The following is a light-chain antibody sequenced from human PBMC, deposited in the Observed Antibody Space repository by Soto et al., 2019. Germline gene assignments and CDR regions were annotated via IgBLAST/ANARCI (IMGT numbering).Light chain of an antibody. CDR1: SSDVGTYNL. V-gene: IGLV2-23*02. Sequence: QSALTQPASVSGSPGQSITISCTGTSSDVGTYNLVSWYQQSPGKAPKLMIYEVSKRPSGVSNRFSGSKSGNTASLTISGLQAEDEADYYCCSYAGSSTHVVFGGGTKLTVL. CDR2: EVS. CDR3: CSYAGSSTHVV. J-gene: IGLJ2*01.